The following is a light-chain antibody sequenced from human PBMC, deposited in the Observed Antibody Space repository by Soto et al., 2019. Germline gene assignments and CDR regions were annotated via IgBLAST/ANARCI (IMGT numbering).Light chain of an antibody. J-gene: IGKJ1*01. CDR2: AAS. Sequence: EIVMTQSPATLSVSPGEGATLSCRASQSVSSNYLAWYQQKPGQAPRLLIYAASSRATGIPDRFSGSGSGTDFILTISRLEPEDFGVYYCQQYGRSPPWTFGQGTKVEIK. V-gene: IGKV3-20*01. CDR3: QQYGRSPPWT. CDR1: QSVSSNY.